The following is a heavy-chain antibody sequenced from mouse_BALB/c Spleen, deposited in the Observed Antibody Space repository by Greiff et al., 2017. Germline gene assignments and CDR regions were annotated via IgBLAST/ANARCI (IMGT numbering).Heavy chain of an antibody. Sequence: QVQLQQSGPGLVAPSQSLSITCTVSGFSLTSYGVHWVRQPPGKGLEWLGVIWAGGSTNYNSALMSRLSISKDNSKSQVFLKMNSLQTDDTAMYYCARALYYYGSSYFMDYWGQGTSVTVSS. J-gene: IGHJ4*01. CDR1: GFSLTSYG. V-gene: IGHV2-9*02. D-gene: IGHD1-1*01. CDR2: IWAGGST. CDR3: ARALYYYGSSYFMDY.